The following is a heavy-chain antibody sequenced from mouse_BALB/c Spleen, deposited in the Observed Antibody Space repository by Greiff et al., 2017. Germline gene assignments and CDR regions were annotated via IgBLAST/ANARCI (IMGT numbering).Heavy chain of an antibody. Sequence: VQLQQSGPELVKPGASVKMSCKASGYTFTSTDMHWVKQKPGQGLEWIGYINPYNDGTNYNEKFKGKATLTSDKSSSTAYMELSSLTSEDSAVYYCARWATTVTMDYWGQGTSVTVSS. CDR2: INPYNDGT. J-gene: IGHJ4*01. CDR3: ARWATTVTMDY. CDR1: GYTFTSTD. V-gene: IGHV1-14*01. D-gene: IGHD1-1*01.